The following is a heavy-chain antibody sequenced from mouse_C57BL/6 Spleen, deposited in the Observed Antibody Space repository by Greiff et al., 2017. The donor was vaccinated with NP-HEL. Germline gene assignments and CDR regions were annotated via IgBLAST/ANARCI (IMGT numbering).Heavy chain of an antibody. Sequence: QVQLQQPGAELVKPGASVKLSCKASGYTFTSYWMHWVKQRPGQGLEWIGMIHPNSGNTNYNEKFKSKATLTVDKSSSTAYMQLSSLTSEDSAVYYCARGDYDRAMDYWGQGTSVTVSS. CDR2: IHPNSGNT. CDR3: ARGDYDRAMDY. CDR1: GYTFTSYW. J-gene: IGHJ4*01. V-gene: IGHV1-64*01. D-gene: IGHD2-4*01.